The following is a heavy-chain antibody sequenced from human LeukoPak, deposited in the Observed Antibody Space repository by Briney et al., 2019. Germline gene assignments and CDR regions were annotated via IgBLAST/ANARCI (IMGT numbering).Heavy chain of an antibody. CDR3: AMTAFRYYYDSSGPQANWFDP. J-gene: IGHJ5*01. CDR2: ISSSSSYI. CDR1: GFTFSSYS. Sequence: PGGSLRLSCAASGFTFSSYSMNWVRQAPGKGLEWVSSISSSSSYIYYADSVKGRFTISRDNAKNSLYLQMNSLRAEDTAVYYCAMTAFRYYYDSSGPQANWFDPWGQGTTVTVSS. D-gene: IGHD3-22*01. V-gene: IGHV3-21*01.